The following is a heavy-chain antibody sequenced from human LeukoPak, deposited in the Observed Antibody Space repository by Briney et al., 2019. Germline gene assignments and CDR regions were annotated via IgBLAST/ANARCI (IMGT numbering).Heavy chain of an antibody. CDR3: AVDNRDF. Sequence: PSETLSLTCAVYGGSFSGYYWSWIRQPPGKGLEWIGEINHSGSTNYNPSLKSRVTISVDVSKNQFSLRLISMTAADTGIYYCAVDNRDFWGQGTLVTVSS. D-gene: IGHD2/OR15-2a*01. CDR1: GGSFSGYY. V-gene: IGHV4-34*01. CDR2: INHSGST. J-gene: IGHJ4*02.